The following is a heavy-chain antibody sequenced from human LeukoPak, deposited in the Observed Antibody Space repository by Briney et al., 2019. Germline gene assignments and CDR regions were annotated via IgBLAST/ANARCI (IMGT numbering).Heavy chain of an antibody. J-gene: IGHJ4*02. CDR3: AKAVVIVPTATPFDY. Sequence: GGSLRLSCAASGFTFSSYAMNWVRQAPGKGLEWVAVISYDGNNKYYADSVKGRFTISRDNSKNTLYMQMNSLRAEDTAVYYCAKAVVIVPTATPFDYWGQGTLVTVSS. D-gene: IGHD2-2*01. V-gene: IGHV3-30*04. CDR1: GFTFSSYA. CDR2: ISYDGNNK.